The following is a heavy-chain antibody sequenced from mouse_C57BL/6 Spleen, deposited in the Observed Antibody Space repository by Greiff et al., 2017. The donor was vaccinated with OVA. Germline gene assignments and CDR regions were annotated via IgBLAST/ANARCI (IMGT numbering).Heavy chain of an antibody. D-gene: IGHD1-1*01. Sequence: QVQLQQSGAELVKPGASVKISCKASGYAFSSYWMNWVKQRPGKGLEWIGQIYPGDGDTNYNGKFKGKATLTADKSSSTAYMQLSSLTSEDCAVDFCARGGVTTGFGDWGQGTLVTVSA. CDR2: IYPGDGDT. J-gene: IGHJ3*01. CDR3: ARGGVTTGFGD. CDR1: GYAFSSYW. V-gene: IGHV1-80*01.